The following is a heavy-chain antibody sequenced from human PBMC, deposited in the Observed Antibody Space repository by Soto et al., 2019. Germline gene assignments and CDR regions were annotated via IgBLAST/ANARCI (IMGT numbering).Heavy chain of an antibody. CDR1: GGTFSSYA. CDR2: IIPIFGTA. D-gene: IGHD6-19*01. J-gene: IGHJ6*02. CDR3: ARRYSSGRKRYYCGMDV. V-gene: IGHV1-69*13. Sequence: SVNVSCKASGGTFSSYAISWVRQAPGQGLEWMGGIIPIFGTANYAQKFQGRVTITADESTSTAYMELSSLRSEDTAVYYCARRYSSGRKRYYCGMDVWGQGTTVTVSS.